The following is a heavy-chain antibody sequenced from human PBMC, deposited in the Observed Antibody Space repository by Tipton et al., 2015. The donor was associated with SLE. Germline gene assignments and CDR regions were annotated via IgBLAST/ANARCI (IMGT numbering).Heavy chain of an antibody. Sequence: TLSLTCTVSGGSISGYYWSWIRQPPGKGLEWIGYVYYSGSTNYSPSLKSRVTISVDTPKNQLSLKLSSVTAADTAIYYCTIGQGWLPDYWGQGTLVTVFS. D-gene: IGHD5-24*01. CDR1: GGSISGYY. J-gene: IGHJ4*02. CDR2: VYYSGST. CDR3: TIGQGWLPDY. V-gene: IGHV4-59*01.